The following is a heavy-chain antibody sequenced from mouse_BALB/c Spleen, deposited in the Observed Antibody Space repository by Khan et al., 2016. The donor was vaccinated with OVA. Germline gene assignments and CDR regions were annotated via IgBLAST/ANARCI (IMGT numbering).Heavy chain of an antibody. CDR2: IFPNNGGT. J-gene: IGHJ3*01. D-gene: IGHD2-2*01. Sequence: VQLQQSGPELVKPGASVKIPCKASGYPFTNYNMAWVKQSHGRGLEWIGDIFPNNGGTVYNQKFKGKATLTVDKSSSTAFMELRSLTSEDTAVYYCARHGYGGFAYWGQGTLVTVSA. V-gene: IGHV1-18*01. CDR1: GYPFTNYN. CDR3: ARHGYGGFAY.